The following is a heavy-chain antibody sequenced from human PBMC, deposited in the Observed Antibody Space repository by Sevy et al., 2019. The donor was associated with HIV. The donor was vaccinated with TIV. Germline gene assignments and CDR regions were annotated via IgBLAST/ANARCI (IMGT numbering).Heavy chain of an antibody. V-gene: IGHV1-2*06. Sequence: ASVKVSCKASGYTFTGYYMHWVRQAPGQRLEWMGRINPNSGGTNCAQKFQGRVTMTRDTSISTAYMELSRLRSDDTAVYYCARDPFLEWLSTPGEFDYWGQGTLVTVSS. CDR3: ARDPFLEWLSTPGEFDY. CDR2: INPNSGGT. J-gene: IGHJ4*02. D-gene: IGHD3-3*01. CDR1: GYTFTGYY.